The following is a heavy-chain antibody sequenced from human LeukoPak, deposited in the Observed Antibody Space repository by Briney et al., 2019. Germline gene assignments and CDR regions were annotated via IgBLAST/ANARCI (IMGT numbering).Heavy chain of an antibody. Sequence: ASVKVSCKTSGYTFSNFGISWVRQAPGQGLEWMGWISGNNDNPNYGQKFQGRFTMTTDSSTSTAYMELRNLRSDDTAVYYCAKDYMWELLFDYWGQGTLVTVSS. CDR2: ISGNNDNP. V-gene: IGHV1-18*01. CDR1: GYTFSNFG. CDR3: AKDYMWELLFDY. D-gene: IGHD1-26*01. J-gene: IGHJ4*02.